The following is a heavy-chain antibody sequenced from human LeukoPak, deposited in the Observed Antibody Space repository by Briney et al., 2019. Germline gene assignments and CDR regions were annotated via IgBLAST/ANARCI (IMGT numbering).Heavy chain of an antibody. V-gene: IGHV3-74*01. CDR2: IKSDGSST. CDR1: GFTFSSYW. D-gene: IGHD1-26*01. J-gene: IGHJ4*02. CDR3: AREISGGSYCDH. Sequence: PGGSLRLSCAASGFTFSSYWMHWVRQAPGKGLVCVSRIKSDGSSTSYADSVKGRFTISRDDAKNTLYLQMNSLRAEDTAVYYCAREISGGSYCDHWGQGSLVTVSS.